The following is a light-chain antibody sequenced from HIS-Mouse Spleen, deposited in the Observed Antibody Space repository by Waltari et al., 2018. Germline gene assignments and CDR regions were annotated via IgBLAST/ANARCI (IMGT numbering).Light chain of an antibody. Sequence: SYVLTQPPSVSVAPGPTARITCWGNNLGSKRVHWYQQKPGQAPGLVVYDESDRPSGIPERFSGSNSGNTATLTISRVEAGDEADYYCQVWDSSSDHRVFGGGTKLTVL. V-gene: IGLV3-21*02. J-gene: IGLJ3*02. CDR3: QVWDSSSDHRV. CDR2: DES. CDR1: NLGSKR.